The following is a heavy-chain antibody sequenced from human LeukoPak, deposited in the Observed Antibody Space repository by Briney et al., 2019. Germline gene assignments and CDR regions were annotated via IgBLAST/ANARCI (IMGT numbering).Heavy chain of an antibody. CDR1: GFTFSSYS. V-gene: IGHV3-21*01. D-gene: IGHD2-8*01. J-gene: IGHJ4*02. CDR3: ARGTKGTDY. CDR2: ISSSSSYI. Sequence: GGSLRLSCAASGFTFSSYSMNWARQAPGRGLEWVSSISSSSSYIYYADSVKGRFTISRDNAKNSLYLQMNSLRAEDTAVYYCARGTKGTDYWGQGTLVTVSS.